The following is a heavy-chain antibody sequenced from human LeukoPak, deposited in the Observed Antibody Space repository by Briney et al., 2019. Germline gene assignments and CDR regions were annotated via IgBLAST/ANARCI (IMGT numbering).Heavy chain of an antibody. CDR2: ISGSGGST. Sequence: PGGSLRLSCAASGFTFSNHWMTWVRQAPGKGLEWVSVISGSGGSTYYADSVKGRFTLSRDNSQNTLYLQMNSLRAEDTAVYYCAKSAGGVVVVAADYWGQGTLVTVSS. D-gene: IGHD2-15*01. CDR1: GFTFSNHW. V-gene: IGHV3-23*01. CDR3: AKSAGGVVVVAADY. J-gene: IGHJ4*02.